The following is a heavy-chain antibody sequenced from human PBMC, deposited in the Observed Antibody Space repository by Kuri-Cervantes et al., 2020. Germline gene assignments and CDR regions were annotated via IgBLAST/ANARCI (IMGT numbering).Heavy chain of an antibody. V-gene: IGHV1-24*01. CDR1: GYTLTELS. CDR2: FDPEDGET. CDR3: ARRGGYCSGGSCYHYYYGMDV. D-gene: IGHD2-15*01. Sequence: ASVKVSCKVSGYTLTELSMHWVRQAPGKGLEWMGGFDPEDGETIYAQKFQGRVTMTEDTSTDTAYMELSSLRSEDTAVYYCARRGGYCSGGSCYHYYYGMDVWGQGTTVTVSS. J-gene: IGHJ6*02.